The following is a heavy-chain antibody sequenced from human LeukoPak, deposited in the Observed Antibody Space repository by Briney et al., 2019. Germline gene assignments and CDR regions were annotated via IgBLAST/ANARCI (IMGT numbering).Heavy chain of an antibody. D-gene: IGHD2-21*02. J-gene: IGHJ3*02. Sequence: ASVKVSCKASGYTFTSYGISWVRQAPGQGLEWMGWISAYNGNTNYAQKLQGRVTMTTGTSTSTAYMELRSLRSDDTAVYYCARDGVAYCGGDCYSSDAFDIWGQGTMVTVSS. CDR3: ARDGVAYCGGDCYSSDAFDI. CDR2: ISAYNGNT. CDR1: GYTFTSYG. V-gene: IGHV1-18*01.